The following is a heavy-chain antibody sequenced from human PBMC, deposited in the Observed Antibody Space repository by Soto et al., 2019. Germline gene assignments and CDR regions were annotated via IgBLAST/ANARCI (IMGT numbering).Heavy chain of an antibody. CDR3: ARDSGTSDY. Sequence: VGSLRLSCAGSGFTFSTYWMSWVRQARGKGLEWVANIKQDGSERYYVDSVKGRFTISRDNAKNSLYLQMNSLRAEDTAVYYCARDSGTSDYWGQGTLVTVSS. CDR1: GFTFSTYW. CDR2: IKQDGSER. V-gene: IGHV3-7*01. D-gene: IGHD1-1*01. J-gene: IGHJ4*02.